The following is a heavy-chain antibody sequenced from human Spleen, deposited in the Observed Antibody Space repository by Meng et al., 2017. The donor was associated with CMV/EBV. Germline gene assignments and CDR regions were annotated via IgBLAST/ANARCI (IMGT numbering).Heavy chain of an antibody. CDR2: IKSESDGGTT. CDR3: TTDVY. V-gene: IGHV3-15*01. J-gene: IGHJ4*02. CDR1: GFIFSKVW. Sequence: GESLKISCAASGFIFSKVWMSWVRQAPGKGLEWVGRIKSESDGGTTDYVAPVKGRFTISRDDSKNMLYLEMKGLRPEDTAVYYCTTDVYWGQGTLVTVSS.